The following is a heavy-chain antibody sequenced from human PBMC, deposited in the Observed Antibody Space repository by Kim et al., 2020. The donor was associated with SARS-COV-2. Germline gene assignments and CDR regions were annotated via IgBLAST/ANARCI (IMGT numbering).Heavy chain of an antibody. V-gene: IGHV3-74*01. CDR3: ARRQFTSGWYYFDY. Sequence: ADSVKGRFTISRDNAKNTLYLQMNSLRAEDTAVYYCARRQFTSGWYYFDYWGLGTLVTVT. D-gene: IGHD6-19*01. J-gene: IGHJ4*02.